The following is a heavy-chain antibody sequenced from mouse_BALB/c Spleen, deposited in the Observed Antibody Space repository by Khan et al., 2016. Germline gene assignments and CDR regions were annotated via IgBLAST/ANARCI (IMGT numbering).Heavy chain of an antibody. CDR2: ISYSGST. Sequence: QLQESGPGLVKPSQSLSLTCTVTGYSITSDYAWNWIRQFPGNKLEWMGYISYSGSTSYNPSLNSRLSIPRDTSKHQFFLQLNSVTTEDTATYYCARGNDYYFDYWGQGTTLTVSS. CDR1: GYSITSDYA. CDR3: ARGNDYYFDY. J-gene: IGHJ2*01. V-gene: IGHV3-2*02. D-gene: IGHD2-4*01.